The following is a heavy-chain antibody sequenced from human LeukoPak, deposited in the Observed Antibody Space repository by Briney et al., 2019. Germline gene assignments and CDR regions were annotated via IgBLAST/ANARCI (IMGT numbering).Heavy chain of an antibody. Sequence: PGGSLRLSCAASGFTFNNFAMTWVRQAPRRGLEWVSVISGSGADTDYADSVKGRFTISRDNSKNTLYLQMNSLRAEDTAVYYCAKVMTRTMVRGVPPSDYWGQGTLVTVSS. CDR3: AKVMTRTMVRGVPPSDY. CDR2: ISGSGADT. CDR1: GFTFNNFA. V-gene: IGHV3-23*01. D-gene: IGHD3-10*01. J-gene: IGHJ4*02.